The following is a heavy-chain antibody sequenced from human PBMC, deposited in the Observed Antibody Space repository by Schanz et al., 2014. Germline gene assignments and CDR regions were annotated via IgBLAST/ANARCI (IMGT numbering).Heavy chain of an antibody. CDR2: ISPYNGNT. CDR1: GYTFTNYG. CDR3: ARDRVYRFLKGENRFYFDY. D-gene: IGHD3-3*01. Sequence: QVRLVQSGAELKMPGATVKVSCETSGYTFTNYGVSWVRQAPGQGLEWVAWISPYNGNTAYAQNLKGRVRMTTDTSTATAYMELRSLTSDDTAVHYCARDRVYRFLKGENRFYFDYWGQGTLVIVSS. J-gene: IGHJ4*02. V-gene: IGHV1-18*01.